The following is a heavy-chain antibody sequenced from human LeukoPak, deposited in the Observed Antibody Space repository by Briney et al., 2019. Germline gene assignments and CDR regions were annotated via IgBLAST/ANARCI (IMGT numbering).Heavy chain of an antibody. CDR2: IYYSGST. Sequence: SETLSLTCTVSGGSISSSSYYWGWIRQPPGKGLEWIGSIYYSGSTNYNPSLKSRVTISVDTSKNQFSLKLSSVTAADTAVYYCASQGYSSSWYFDYWGQGTLVTVSS. V-gene: IGHV4-39*07. CDR3: ASQGYSSSWYFDY. CDR1: GGSISSSSYY. J-gene: IGHJ4*02. D-gene: IGHD6-13*01.